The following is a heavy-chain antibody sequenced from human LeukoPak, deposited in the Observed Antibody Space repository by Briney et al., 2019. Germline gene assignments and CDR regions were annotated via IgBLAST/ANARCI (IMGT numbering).Heavy chain of an antibody. CDR1: GVSITSGSFY. CDR2: VHSSGDI. D-gene: IGHD3-16*01. CDR3: ARGASPKDAVFFDY. Sequence: SETLSLTCSVSGVSITSGSFYWGWIRQSAGKGLEWIGRVHSSGDIYHNAAFRSRAAVSGDASKNQFSLQLNSVTAADTAVYYCARGASPKDAVFFDYWGQGALITVSS. J-gene: IGHJ4*02. V-gene: IGHV4-61*02.